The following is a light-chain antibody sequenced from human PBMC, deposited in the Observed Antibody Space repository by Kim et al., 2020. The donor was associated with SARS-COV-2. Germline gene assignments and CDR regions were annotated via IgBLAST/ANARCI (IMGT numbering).Light chain of an antibody. CDR3: QVWNSSSDHPHVV. J-gene: IGLJ2*01. CDR2: DDN. Sequence: SYELTQPPSVSVAPGKTARVTCGGHNIGSKSVHWYQQKSGQAPVLVVYDDNDRPSGIPERFSGSNSGTTATLTISRVEAGDEADYYCQVWNSSSDHPHVVFGGGTQLTVL. V-gene: IGLV3-21*03. CDR1: NIGSKS.